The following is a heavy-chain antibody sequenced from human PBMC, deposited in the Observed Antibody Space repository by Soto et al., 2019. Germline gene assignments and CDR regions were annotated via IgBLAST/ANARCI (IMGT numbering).Heavy chain of an antibody. V-gene: IGHV4-61*01. J-gene: IGHJ4*02. CDR2: FYKSGYT. CDR3: AKLSAGINQPTLTTVMTVLDF. D-gene: IGHD2-21*02. Sequence: SETLSLTCTVSRGSVSGGSYFWNWIRQPPGKGLEWIGYFYKSGYTKYNPSLESRVTISGDTSKNQISLRLTSVTAADTAVYFCAKLSAGINQPTLTTVMTVLDFWGQGVLVTVSS. CDR1: RGSVSGGSYF.